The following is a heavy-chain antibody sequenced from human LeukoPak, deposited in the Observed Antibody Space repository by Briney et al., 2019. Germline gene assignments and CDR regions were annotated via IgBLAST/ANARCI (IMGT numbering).Heavy chain of an antibody. D-gene: IGHD2-2*01. CDR1: GFTVSSNY. V-gene: IGHV3-66*02. CDR2: IYSGGST. CDR3: ARSLYCSSTSCPMTFDY. Sequence: PGGSLRLSCAASGFTVSSNYMSWVRQAPGKGLEWVSVIYSGGSTYYADSVEGRFTISRDNPKNTLYLQMNSLRAEDTAVYYCARSLYCSSTSCPMTFDYWGQGTLVTVSS. J-gene: IGHJ4*02.